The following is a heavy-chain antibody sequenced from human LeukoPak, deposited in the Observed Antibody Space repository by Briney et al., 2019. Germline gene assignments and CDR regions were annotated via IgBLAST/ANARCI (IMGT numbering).Heavy chain of an antibody. CDR3: AKDLMRDRWFGES. J-gene: IGHJ5*02. CDR2: ISGSTGRI. D-gene: IGHD3-10*01. CDR1: GLTFSSYA. Sequence: GGSLRLSCAASGLTFSSYAMSWVRQAPGKGLEWVSAISGSTGRIYYADSVKGRFTISRDTSRNTLYLQMNSLRLEDTAVYYCAKDLMRDRWFGESWGQGTLVTVSS. V-gene: IGHV3-23*01.